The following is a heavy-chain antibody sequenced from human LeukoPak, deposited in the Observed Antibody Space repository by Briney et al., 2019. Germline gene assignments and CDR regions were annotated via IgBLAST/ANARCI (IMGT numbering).Heavy chain of an antibody. CDR2: IWYDGSNK. V-gene: IGHV3-33*06. D-gene: IGHD4-17*01. J-gene: IGHJ4*02. CDR1: GFTFSSYG. CDR3: AKDFRYGVPDY. Sequence: GRSLRLSCAASGFTFSSYGMHWVRQAPGKGLGWVAVIWYDGSNKYYADSVKGRFTISRDNSKNTLYLQMNSLRAEDTAVYYCAKDFRYGVPDYWGQGTLVTVSS.